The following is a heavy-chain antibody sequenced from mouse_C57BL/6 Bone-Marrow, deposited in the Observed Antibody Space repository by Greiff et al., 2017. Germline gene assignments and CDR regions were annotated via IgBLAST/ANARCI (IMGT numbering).Heavy chain of an antibody. J-gene: IGHJ1*03. CDR2: ISYDGSN. CDR3: AREGIYDGYYPWYIDV. CDR1: GYSITSGYY. D-gene: IGHD2-3*01. Sequence: EVQLQQSGPGLVKPSQSLSLTCSVTGYSITSGYYWNWIRQFPGNKLEWMGYISYDGSNNYNPSLKNRISITRDTSKNQFFLKLNSVTTEDTATYYCAREGIYDGYYPWYIDVWGTGTTVTVSS. V-gene: IGHV3-6*01.